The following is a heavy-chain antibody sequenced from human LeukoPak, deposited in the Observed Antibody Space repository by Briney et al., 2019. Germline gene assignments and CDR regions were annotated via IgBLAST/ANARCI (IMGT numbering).Heavy chain of an antibody. V-gene: IGHV4-39*01. CDR3: ERLDYYDSSGYYYVSRDY. Sequence: PSETLSLTCTVSGGSISSSSYYWGWIRQPPGKGLEWIGSIYYSGSTYYNPSLKSRVTISVDTSKNQFSLKLSSVTAADTAVYYCERLDYYDSSGYYYVSRDYWGQGTLVTVSS. CDR1: GGSISSSSYY. D-gene: IGHD3-22*01. J-gene: IGHJ4*02. CDR2: IYYSGST.